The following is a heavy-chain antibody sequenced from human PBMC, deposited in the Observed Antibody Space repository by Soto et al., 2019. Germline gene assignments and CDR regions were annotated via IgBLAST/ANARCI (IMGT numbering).Heavy chain of an antibody. J-gene: IGHJ3*02. V-gene: IGHV1-18*01. CDR1: GYTFTSYG. D-gene: IGHD2-2*01. CDR2: ISAYNGNT. Sequence: GASVKVSCKASGYTFTSYGISWVRQAPGQGLEWMGWISAYNGNTNYAQKLQGRVTMTTDTSTSTAYMELRSLRSDDTAVHYCARDNTKARIVVVQAADIWGQGTMVTVSS. CDR3: ARDNTKARIVVVQAADI.